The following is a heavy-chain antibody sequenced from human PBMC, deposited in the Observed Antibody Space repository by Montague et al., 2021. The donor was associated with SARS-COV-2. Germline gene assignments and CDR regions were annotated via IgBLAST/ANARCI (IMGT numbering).Heavy chain of an antibody. J-gene: IGHJ6*02. Sequence: CAISGDSVSSNSAAWNWIRQSPSSGLERLGKTYYRSKWYNEYAVSVNSRITINPDTSKNQFSLQVNSVTPEDTAVYYCARGADRYYFYGMDVWGQGTTVTVSS. CDR1: GDSVSSNSAA. CDR3: ARGADRYYFYGMDV. D-gene: IGHD6-19*01. CDR2: TYYRSKWYN. V-gene: IGHV6-1*01.